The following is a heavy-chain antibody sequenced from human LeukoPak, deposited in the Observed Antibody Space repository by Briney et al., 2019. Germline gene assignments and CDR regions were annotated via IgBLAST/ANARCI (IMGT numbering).Heavy chain of an antibody. J-gene: IGHJ3*02. CDR2: INPSGGST. D-gene: IGHD1-1*01. CDR1: GYTFTSYG. Sequence: ASVKVSCKASGYTFTSYGISWVRQAPGQGLEWMGIINPSGGSTSYAQKFQGRVTMTRDMSTSTVYMELSSLRSEDTAVYYCARERRLDAFDIWGQGTMVTVSS. CDR3: ARERRLDAFDI. V-gene: IGHV1-46*01.